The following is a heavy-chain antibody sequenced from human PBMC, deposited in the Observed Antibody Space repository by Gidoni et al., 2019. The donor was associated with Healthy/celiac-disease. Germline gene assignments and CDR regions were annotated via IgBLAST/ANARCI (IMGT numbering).Heavy chain of an antibody. CDR1: GFTFSSYA. J-gene: IGHJ4*02. V-gene: IGHV3-30-3*01. CDR3: ARPTGYYRPFDY. D-gene: IGHD3-9*01. CDR2: ISYDGSNK. Sequence: QVQLVESGGGVVQPGRSLRLSCAASGFTFSSYAMHWVRQAPGKGLEWVAVISYDGSNKYYADSVKGRFTISRDNSKNTLYLQMNSLRAEDTAVYYCARPTGYYRPFDYWGQGTLVTVSS.